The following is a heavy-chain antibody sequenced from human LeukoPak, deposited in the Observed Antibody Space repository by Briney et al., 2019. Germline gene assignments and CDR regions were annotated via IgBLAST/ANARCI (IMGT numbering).Heavy chain of an antibody. CDR2: ISGSGGST. V-gene: IGHV3-23*01. J-gene: IGHJ4*02. CDR3: AKVVTCYGSGSYNY. Sequence: GGSLRLSCAASGFTFSSFAMSWVRQAPGKGLEWVSAISGSGGSTYYADSVKGRFTISRDNSANTLYLQMNALRAEDTAVYYCAKVVTCYGSGSYNYWGQGTLVTVSS. CDR1: GFTFSSFA. D-gene: IGHD3-10*01.